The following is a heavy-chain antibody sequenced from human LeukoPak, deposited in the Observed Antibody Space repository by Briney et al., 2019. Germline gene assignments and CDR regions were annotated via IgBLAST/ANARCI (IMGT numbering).Heavy chain of an antibody. CDR2: ISYDGSNK. D-gene: IGHD4-17*01. V-gene: IGHV3-30*03. Sequence: GGSLRLSCAASGITFSSYGMHWVRQAPGKWLEWVAVISYDGSNKYYADSVKGRFTISRDNSKNTLYLQMNSLRAEDTAVYYCAPKPDYGDTHWGQGTLVTVSS. J-gene: IGHJ4*02. CDR1: GITFSSYG. CDR3: APKPDYGDTH.